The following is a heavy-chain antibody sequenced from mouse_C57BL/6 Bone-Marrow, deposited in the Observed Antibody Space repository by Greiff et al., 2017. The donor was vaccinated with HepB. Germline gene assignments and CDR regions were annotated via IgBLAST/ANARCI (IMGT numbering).Heavy chain of an antibody. V-gene: IGHV1-64*01. CDR1: GYTFTSYW. J-gene: IGHJ2*01. Sequence: QVQLQQPGAELVKPGASVKLSCKASGYTFTSYWMHWVKQRPGQGPEWIGMIHPNSGSTNYNEKFKSKATLTVDKSSSTAYMQLSSLTSEDSAVYYCARDYYGSSSYFDYWGQGTTLTVSS. D-gene: IGHD1-1*01. CDR2: IHPNSGST. CDR3: ARDYYGSSSYFDY.